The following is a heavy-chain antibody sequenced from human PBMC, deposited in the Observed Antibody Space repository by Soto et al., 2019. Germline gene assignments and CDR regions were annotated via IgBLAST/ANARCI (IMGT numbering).Heavy chain of an antibody. Sequence: QVQLVQSGAEVKKPGASVKVSCKASGYTFTSYAMHWVRQAPGQSLEWMGWVNGGNGNTKYSQKFQDRVTMTRDTSASTAYMELSSLRSEDTAVYYCARGIAVAGNYWGQGTPVTVSS. CDR1: GYTFTSYA. CDR2: VNGGNGNT. D-gene: IGHD6-19*01. V-gene: IGHV1-3*01. CDR3: ARGIAVAGNY. J-gene: IGHJ4*02.